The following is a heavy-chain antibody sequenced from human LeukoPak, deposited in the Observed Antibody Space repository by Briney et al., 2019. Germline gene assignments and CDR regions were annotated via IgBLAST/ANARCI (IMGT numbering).Heavy chain of an antibody. CDR2: IYYSGST. CDR1: GGSISSGGYY. D-gene: IGHD5-24*01. Sequence: SETLSLTCTVSGGSISSGGYYWSWIRQHPGKGLEWIGYIYYSGSTNYNPSLKSRVTISVDTSKNQFSLKLSSVTAADTAVYYCARAVEMATDFDYWGQGTLVTVSS. V-gene: IGHV4-61*08. CDR3: ARAVEMATDFDY. J-gene: IGHJ4*02.